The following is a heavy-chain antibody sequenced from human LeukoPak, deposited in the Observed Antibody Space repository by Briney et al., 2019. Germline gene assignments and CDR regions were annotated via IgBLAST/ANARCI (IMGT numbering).Heavy chain of an antibody. Sequence: SETLSLTCTVSGGSISSYYWSWIRQPAGKGLEWIGRIYTSGSTNYNPSLKSRVTISVDKSKNQFSLKLSTVTAADTAVYYCARDSSTQWGAWFDPWGQGTLVAVSS. D-gene: IGHD3-16*01. CDR3: ARDSSTQWGAWFDP. J-gene: IGHJ5*02. CDR1: GGSISSYY. CDR2: IYTSGST. V-gene: IGHV4-4*07.